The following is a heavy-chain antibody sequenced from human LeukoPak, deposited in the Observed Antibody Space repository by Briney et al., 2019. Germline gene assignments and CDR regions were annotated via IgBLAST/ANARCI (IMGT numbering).Heavy chain of an antibody. D-gene: IGHD3-3*01. CDR1: GYSFTSYW. CDR2: IYPGDSDT. Sequence: GESLKISCKGSGYSFTSYWIGWVRQMPGKGLEWMGIIYPGDSDTRYSPSFQGQVTISADKSISTAYLQWSSLKASDTAMYYCARHVGKSYDFWSEQNYYYYMDVWGKGTTVTVSS. J-gene: IGHJ6*03. V-gene: IGHV5-51*01. CDR3: ARHVGKSYDFWSEQNYYYYMDV.